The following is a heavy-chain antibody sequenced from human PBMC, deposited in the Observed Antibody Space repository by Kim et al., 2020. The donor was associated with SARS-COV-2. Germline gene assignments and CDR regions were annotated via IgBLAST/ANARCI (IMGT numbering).Heavy chain of an antibody. CDR3: ARDLRYSSSWYYFDY. Sequence: QKFQGRVTITRDTSASTAYMELSSLRSEDTAVYYCARDLRYSSSWYYFDYWGQGTLVTVSS. V-gene: IGHV1-3*01. D-gene: IGHD6-13*01. J-gene: IGHJ4*02.